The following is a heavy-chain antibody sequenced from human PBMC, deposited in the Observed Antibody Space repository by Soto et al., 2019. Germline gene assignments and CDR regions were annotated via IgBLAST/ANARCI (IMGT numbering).Heavy chain of an antibody. CDR1: GYTFTSYD. D-gene: IGHD6-19*01. V-gene: IGHV1-8*01. Sequence: GASVKVSCKTSGYTFTSYDIHWVRQATGQGLEWMGWMNPNNGYTDYAQKFQGRVTMTRDTPLSTAYMELSSLTSDDTAVYYCARGRGWRDYWGQGTLVTVSS. J-gene: IGHJ4*02. CDR3: ARGRGWRDY. CDR2: MNPNNGYT.